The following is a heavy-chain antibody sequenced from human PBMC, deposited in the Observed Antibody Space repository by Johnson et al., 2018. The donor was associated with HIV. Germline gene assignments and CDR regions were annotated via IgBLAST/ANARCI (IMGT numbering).Heavy chain of an antibody. J-gene: IGHJ3*02. Sequence: VQLVESGGGLVQPGGSLRLSCAASGFTFSSYDMHWVRQATGKGLEWVSALGTAGDTYYADSVTGRFTISRDNSKTTLYLQMNSLRAEDTAVYYCARASDSYCSADCYGDGFQISDQGTKVIVSS. CDR3: ARASDSYCSADCYGDGFQI. D-gene: IGHD2-21*02. V-gene: IGHV3-13*01. CDR2: LGTAGDT. CDR1: GFTFSSYD.